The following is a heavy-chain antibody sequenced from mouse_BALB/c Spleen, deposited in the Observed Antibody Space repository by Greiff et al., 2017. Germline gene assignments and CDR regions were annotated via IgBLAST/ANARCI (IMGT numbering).Heavy chain of an antibody. D-gene: IGHD1-1*01. J-gene: IGHJ2*01. Sequence: EVMLVESGGGLVKPGGSLKLSCAASGFTFSDYYMYWVRQTPEKRLEWVATISDGGSYTYYPDSVKGRFTISRDNAKNNLYLQMSSLKSEDTAMYYCARGDYYGSSYEEGHYFDYWGQGTTLTVSS. CDR2: ISDGGSYT. V-gene: IGHV5-4*02. CDR3: ARGDYYGSSYEEGHYFDY. CDR1: GFTFSDYY.